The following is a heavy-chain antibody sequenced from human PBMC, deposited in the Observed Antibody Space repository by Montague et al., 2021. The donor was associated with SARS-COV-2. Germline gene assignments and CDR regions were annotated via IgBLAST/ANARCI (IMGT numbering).Heavy chain of an antibody. V-gene: IGHV4-34*01. CDR2: INHSGGT. CDR1: GGSFSGHG. CDR3: ARGLTDVTVILVFVGASLYFDS. Sequence: SETLSLTCAVYGGSFSGHGWTWIRQPPGKGLEWIGEINHSGGTNYNPSLKGRVTISVDTSKNQFSLKLSSLTAADTAVYYCARGLTDVTVILVFVGASLYFDSWGQGALVTVSS. D-gene: IGHD3-22*01. J-gene: IGHJ4*02.